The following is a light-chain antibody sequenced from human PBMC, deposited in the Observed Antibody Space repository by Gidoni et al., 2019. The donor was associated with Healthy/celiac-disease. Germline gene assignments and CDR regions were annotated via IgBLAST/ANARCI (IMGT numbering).Light chain of an antibody. Sequence: EIVLTQSPGTLSLSAGERATLSCRASQSVNNNYLAWYQQKLGQAPRLLIYGASSRATGIPDRFSGSGSGTDFTLTISRLEPEDFAVYYCQQYGSSPRTFGQGSRVEIK. CDR2: GAS. CDR1: QSVNNNY. CDR3: QQYGSSPRT. J-gene: IGKJ1*01. V-gene: IGKV3-20*01.